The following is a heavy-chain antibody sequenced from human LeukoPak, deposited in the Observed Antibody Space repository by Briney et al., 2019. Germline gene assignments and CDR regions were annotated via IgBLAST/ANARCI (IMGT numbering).Heavy chain of an antibody. V-gene: IGHV4-4*07. J-gene: IGHJ6*03. CDR1: GGAIISYY. Sequence: SETLSLTCSVSGGAIISYYWSWIRQPAGKGPEWIGRIYPTGNTDYNPSLKTRVTMSTDLSKKQFSLRLRSVTAADTAVYYWARLKFYDSTGYSPGYYMDVWGKGNAVTVSS. CDR3: ARLKFYDSTGYSPGYYMDV. CDR2: IYPTGNT. D-gene: IGHD3-22*01.